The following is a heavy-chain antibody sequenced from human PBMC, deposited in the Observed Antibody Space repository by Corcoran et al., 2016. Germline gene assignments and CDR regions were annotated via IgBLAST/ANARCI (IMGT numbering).Heavy chain of an antibody. J-gene: IGHJ6*02. CDR2: IYYSGST. CDR1: GGSISSYY. V-gene: IGHV4-59*01. D-gene: IGHD1-1*01. Sequence: QVQLQESGPGLVKPSETLSLTCTVSGGSISSYYWSWIRQPPGKGLEWIGYIYYSGSTNYNPSLKSRVTISVDTSKNQFSLKLSSVTAADTAVYYCARAGTYTERGYGMDVWGQGTTVTVSS. CDR3: ARAGTYTERGYGMDV.